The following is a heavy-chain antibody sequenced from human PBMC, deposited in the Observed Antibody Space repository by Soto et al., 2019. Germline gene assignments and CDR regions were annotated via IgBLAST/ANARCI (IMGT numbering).Heavy chain of an antibody. V-gene: IGHV4-30-2*01. CDR1: GGSISSGGYS. CDR2: IYHSGST. CDR3: ARGMTTVTTLDY. J-gene: IGHJ4*02. D-gene: IGHD4-4*01. Sequence: SETLSLTCAVSGGSISSGGYSWIWIRQPPGKGLEWIGYIYHSGSTYYNPSLKSRVTISVDRSKNQFSLKLSSVTAADTAVYYCARGMTTVTTLDYWGQGTLVTVSS.